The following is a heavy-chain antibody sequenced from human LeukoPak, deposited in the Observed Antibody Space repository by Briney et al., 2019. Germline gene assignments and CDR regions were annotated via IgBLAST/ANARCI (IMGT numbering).Heavy chain of an antibody. Sequence: SETLSLTCTVSGGSITSYYWTWIRQPPGKGLEWIGYIYYSGSTNYNPSLKSRVTISVDTSKNQFSLKLSSVTAADTAVYYCARGGSGSYYPDYWGQGTLVTVSS. CDR1: GGSITSYY. V-gene: IGHV4-59*01. CDR3: ARGGSGSYYPDY. J-gene: IGHJ4*02. CDR2: IYYSGST. D-gene: IGHD1-26*01.